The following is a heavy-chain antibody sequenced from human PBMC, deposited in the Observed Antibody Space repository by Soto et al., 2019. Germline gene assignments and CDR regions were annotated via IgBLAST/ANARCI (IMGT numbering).Heavy chain of an antibody. V-gene: IGHV3-23*01. CDR3: AKDRRDFDY. Sequence: GGSLILSCAASGFTFSGYWMRWVRQAPGKGLVWVSTISNSGAYTYYADSVKGRLTISRDNSKNTLYLQMNSLRADDTAVYYCAKDRRDFDYWGQGTLVTVSS. CDR1: GFTFSGYW. J-gene: IGHJ4*02. CDR2: ISNSGAYT.